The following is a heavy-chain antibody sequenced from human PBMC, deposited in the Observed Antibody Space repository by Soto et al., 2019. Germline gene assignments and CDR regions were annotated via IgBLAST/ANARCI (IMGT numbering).Heavy chain of an antibody. CDR3: ASQASGWYPDY. D-gene: IGHD6-19*01. CDR1: GGSISSGGYY. Sequence: QVQLQESGPALVKPSQTLSLTCTVSGGSISSGGYYWSWLRQHPGKGLEWIGYIFDSGTTYYNPSLKSRVTISVDPSKSQFSLRLTSVTATDTAVYYCASQASGWYPDYWGQGTLVTVSS. J-gene: IGHJ4*02. V-gene: IGHV4-31*03. CDR2: IFDSGTT.